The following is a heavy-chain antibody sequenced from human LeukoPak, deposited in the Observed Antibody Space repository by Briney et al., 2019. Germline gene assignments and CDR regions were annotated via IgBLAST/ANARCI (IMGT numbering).Heavy chain of an antibody. Sequence: NTSETLSLTCTVSGGSISSSSYYWGWIRQPPGKGLEWIGSIYYSGSTYYNPSLKSRVTISVDTSKNQFSPKLSSVTAADTAGYYXATXGXXSGPLFDYWGQGTLVTVSS. J-gene: IGHJ4*02. V-gene: IGHV4-39*07. CDR1: GGSISSSSYY. CDR3: ATXGXXSGPLFDY. CDR2: IYYSGST. D-gene: IGHD3-10*01.